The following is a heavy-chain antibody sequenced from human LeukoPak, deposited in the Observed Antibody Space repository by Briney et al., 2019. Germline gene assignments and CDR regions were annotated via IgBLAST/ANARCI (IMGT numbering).Heavy chain of an antibody. V-gene: IGHV3-30-3*01. CDR2: ISGGGDIT. CDR1: GFTFPYYD. CDR3: ARDYRSGAPDYLDS. J-gene: IGHJ4*02. D-gene: IGHD1-14*01. Sequence: GGSLRLSCASSGFTFPYYDIHWGRQAPGKGLEWVAVISGGGDITIYADSGKDRFTISRDNSKSTIYLEMNSLTVDDTAVYYCARDYRSGAPDYLDSWGQGTLVTVPS.